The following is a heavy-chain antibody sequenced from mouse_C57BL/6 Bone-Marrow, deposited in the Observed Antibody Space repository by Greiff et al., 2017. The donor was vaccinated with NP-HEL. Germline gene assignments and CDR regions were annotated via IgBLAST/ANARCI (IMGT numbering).Heavy chain of an antibody. V-gene: IGHV1-64*01. CDR2: IHPNSGST. Sequence: QVQLQQPGAELVKPGASVKLSCKASGYTFTSYWMHWVKQRPGQGLEWIGMIHPNSGSTNYNEKFTSKATLTVDKSSSTAYMQLSSLTSEDSAVYYCARTYYYGSSYLYFDYWGQGTTLTVSS. CDR1: GYTFTSYW. D-gene: IGHD1-1*01. CDR3: ARTYYYGSSYLYFDY. J-gene: IGHJ2*01.